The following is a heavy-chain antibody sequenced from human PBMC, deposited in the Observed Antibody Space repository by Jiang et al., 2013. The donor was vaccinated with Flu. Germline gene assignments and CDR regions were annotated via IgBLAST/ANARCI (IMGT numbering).Heavy chain of an antibody. CDR2: IWYDGSNK. V-gene: IGHV3-33*01. CDR3: ARDKIGSSWPRFDY. J-gene: IGHJ4*02. Sequence: QLVESGGGVVQPGRSLRLSCAASGFTFSSYGMHWVRQAPGKGLEWVAVIWYDGSNKYYADSVKGRFTISRDNSKNTLYLQMNSLRAEDTAVYYCARDKIGSSWPRFDYWGQGTLVTVSS. D-gene: IGHD6-13*01. CDR1: GFTFSSYG.